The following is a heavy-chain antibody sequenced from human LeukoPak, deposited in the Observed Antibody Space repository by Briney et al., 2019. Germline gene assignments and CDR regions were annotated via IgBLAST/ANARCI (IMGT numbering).Heavy chain of an antibody. CDR3: AKDSAAVGGPTTD. CDR2: ISGSGGIT. Sequence: VGALRLSCASSGFTFISYTRSWVRQAPGKGKEGVSLISGSGGITYYADSVKGRFTISRDNSKNTLYLQMDSLRAEDTAVYYCAKDSAAVGGPTTDWGQGTLVTVSS. CDR1: GFTFISYT. D-gene: IGHD6-13*01. J-gene: IGHJ4*02. V-gene: IGHV3-23*01.